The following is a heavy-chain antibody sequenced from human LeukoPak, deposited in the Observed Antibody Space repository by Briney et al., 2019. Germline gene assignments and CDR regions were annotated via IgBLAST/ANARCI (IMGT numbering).Heavy chain of an antibody. CDR1: GYTFTSYD. D-gene: IGHD3-3*01. Sequence: ASVKVSCKASGYTFTSYDINWVRQATGQGLEWMGWMNPNSGNTSYAQKFQGRVTMTRDTSTSTVYMELSSLRSEDTAVYYCARGGDVGYYDFWSGYFPTHNYYYGMDVWGQGTTVTVSS. CDR3: ARGGDVGYYDFWSGYFPTHNYYYGMDV. V-gene: IGHV1-8*01. J-gene: IGHJ6*02. CDR2: MNPNSGNT.